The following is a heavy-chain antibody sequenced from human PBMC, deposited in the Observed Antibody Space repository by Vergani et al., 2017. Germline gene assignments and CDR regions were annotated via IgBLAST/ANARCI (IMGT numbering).Heavy chain of an antibody. Sequence: EVQLVPSGAEVKKPGESLKISCKGSGYSFTSYWISWLRQMPGKGLEWRGRIDPSDAYTNYSPSFQGHVTISADKSISTAYLQWSSLKASDTAMYYCARSVAAAGLYYYYMDVWGKGTTVTVSS. CDR3: ARSVAAAGLYYYYMDV. CDR2: IDPSDAYT. J-gene: IGHJ6*03. V-gene: IGHV5-10-1*01. CDR1: GYSFTSYW. D-gene: IGHD6-13*01.